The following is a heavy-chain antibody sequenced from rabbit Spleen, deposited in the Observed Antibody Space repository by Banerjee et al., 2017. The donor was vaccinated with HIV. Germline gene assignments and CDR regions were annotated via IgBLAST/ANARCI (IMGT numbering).Heavy chain of an antibody. J-gene: IGHJ3*01. CDR2: IVPIFGVT. D-gene: IGHD4-1*01. CDR3: ARAIVPWLGLTRLDL. V-gene: IGHV1S7*01. Sequence: QLVESGGGLVQPGGSLKLSCKASGFDFSTYSMSWVRQAPGKGLEWIGYIVPIFGVTYYANWVNGRFTISSHNAQNTLYLQLDSLTAADTATYFCARAIVPWLGLTRLDLWGQGTLVTVS. CDR1: GFDFSTYS.